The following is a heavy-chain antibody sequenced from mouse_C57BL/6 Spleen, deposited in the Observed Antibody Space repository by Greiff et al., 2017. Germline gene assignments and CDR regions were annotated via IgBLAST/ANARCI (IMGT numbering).Heavy chain of an antibody. CDR2: IDPSDSYT. Sequence: QVQLQQPGAELVMPGASVKLSCKASGYTFTSYWMHWVKQRPGQGLEWIGEIDPSDSYTNYNQKFKGKSTLTVDKNYSTAYMQLSSLTSEDSAVYYWARQNCGSRNRYCDVWGTETRGRGSS. D-gene: IGHD1-1*01. CDR3: ARQNCGSRNRYCDV. V-gene: IGHV1-69*01. J-gene: IGHJ1*03. CDR1: GYTFTSYW.